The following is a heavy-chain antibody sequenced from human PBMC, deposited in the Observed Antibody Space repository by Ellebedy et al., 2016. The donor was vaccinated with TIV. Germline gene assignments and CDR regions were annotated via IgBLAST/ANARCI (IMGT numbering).Heavy chain of an antibody. V-gene: IGHV3-7*01. Sequence: GESLKISCAASGFTFSHYYMTWVRQAPGKGLAWVANIDQNGVEKSYVDSVKGRFTISRDNAGNSLFLHMNSLRAEDTAFYYCARETPNRAFDIWGQGAMVTVSS. CDR3: ARETPNRAFDI. J-gene: IGHJ3*02. CDR1: GFTFSHYY. D-gene: IGHD1-14*01. CDR2: IDQNGVEK.